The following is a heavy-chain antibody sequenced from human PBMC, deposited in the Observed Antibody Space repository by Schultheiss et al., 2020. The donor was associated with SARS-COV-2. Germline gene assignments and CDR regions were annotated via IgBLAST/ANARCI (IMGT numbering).Heavy chain of an antibody. D-gene: IGHD3-22*01. CDR2: IKSKTDGGTT. Sequence: GGSLRLSCAASGFTFSNAWMSWVRQAPGKGLEWVGRIKSKTDGGTTDYAAPVKGRFTISRDDSKNTLYLQTNSLKTEDTAVYYCTTDGYDSSGYDREDYWGQGTLVTVSS. CDR3: TTDGYDSSGYDREDY. J-gene: IGHJ4*02. V-gene: IGHV3-15*01. CDR1: GFTFSNAW.